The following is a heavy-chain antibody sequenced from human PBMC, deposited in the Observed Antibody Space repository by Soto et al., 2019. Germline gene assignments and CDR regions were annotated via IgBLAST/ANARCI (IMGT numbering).Heavy chain of an antibody. CDR3: ARLIPLRYFDWPTRDPYGMDV. D-gene: IGHD3-9*01. CDR2: IYYSGST. Sequence: QVQLQESGPGLVKPSQTLSLTCTVSGGSISSGGYYWSWIRQHPGKGLEWIGYIYYSGSTYYNPSLKSRVTISVDTSKNQFSLKLSSVTAADTAVYYCARLIPLRYFDWPTRDPYGMDVWGQGTTVTVSS. CDR1: GGSISSGGYY. J-gene: IGHJ6*02. V-gene: IGHV4-31*03.